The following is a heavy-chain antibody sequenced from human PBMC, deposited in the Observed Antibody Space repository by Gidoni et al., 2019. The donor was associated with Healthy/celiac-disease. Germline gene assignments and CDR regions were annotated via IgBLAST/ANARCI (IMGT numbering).Heavy chain of an antibody. J-gene: IGHJ3*02. CDR3: ARDRGPYCGGDCYSADAFDI. CDR1: GGTFSSYA. D-gene: IGHD2-21*02. Sequence: QVQLVQSGAEVKKPGSSVKVSCKASGGTFSSYAISWVRQAPGQGLEWMGGIIPIFGTANYAQKFQGRVTITADESTSTAYMELSSLRSEDTAVYYCARDRGPYCGGDCYSADAFDIWGQGTMVTVSS. V-gene: IGHV1-69*01. CDR2: IIPIFGTA.